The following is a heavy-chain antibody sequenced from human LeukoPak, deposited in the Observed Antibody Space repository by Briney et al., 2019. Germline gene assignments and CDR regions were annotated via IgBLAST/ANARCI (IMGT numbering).Heavy chain of an antibody. Sequence: GGSLRLSCAASGFTFSSYAMSWVRQAPGKGLEWVSAISGSGGSTYYADSVKGRFTISRDNSKSTLYLQMNSLRAEDTAVYYCAKESGGSSWYYYYMDVWGKGTTATVSS. D-gene: IGHD6-13*01. J-gene: IGHJ6*03. V-gene: IGHV3-23*01. CDR3: AKESGGSSWYYYYMDV. CDR1: GFTFSSYA. CDR2: ISGSGGST.